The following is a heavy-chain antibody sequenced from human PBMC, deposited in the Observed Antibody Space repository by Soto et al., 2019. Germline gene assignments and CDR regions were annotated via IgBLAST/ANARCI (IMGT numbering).Heavy chain of an antibody. CDR1: GGSVTSGGFY. J-gene: IGHJ5*02. Sequence: QVQLQESGPGLVKPSQTLSLICTVSGGSVTSGGFYWSWIRQHPGKGLEWIGYIFHSGSIYYNPSLKSRVAMSMDTLKNQFSLTLSSVSASDTAVYYCARGGYGDNWFDPWGQGTLVTVSS. CDR3: ARGGYGDNWFDP. V-gene: IGHV4-31*03. D-gene: IGHD5-12*01. CDR2: IFHSGSI.